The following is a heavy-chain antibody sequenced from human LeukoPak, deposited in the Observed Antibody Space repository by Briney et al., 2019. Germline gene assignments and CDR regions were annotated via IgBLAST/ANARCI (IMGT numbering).Heavy chain of an antibody. CDR2: IYSGGST. CDR1: GFTVSSNY. V-gene: IGHV3-66*01. J-gene: IGHJ3*02. Sequence: GGSLRLSCAASGFTVSSNYMSWVRQAPGKGLEWVSVIYSGGSTYYADSVKGRFTISRDNSKNTLYLQMNSLRAEDTAVYYCARVRVAAASNAFDXXXQGTMVTVSS. CDR3: ARVRVAAASNAFDX. D-gene: IGHD6-13*01.